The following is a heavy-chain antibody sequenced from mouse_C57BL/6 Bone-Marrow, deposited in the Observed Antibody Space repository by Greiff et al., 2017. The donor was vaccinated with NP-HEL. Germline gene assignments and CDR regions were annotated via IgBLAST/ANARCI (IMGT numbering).Heavy chain of an antibody. CDR1: GFNIKDDY. J-gene: IGHJ2*01. D-gene: IGHD2-4*01. CDR3: TTSMITTTWEYYLDY. Sequence: EVQVVESGAELVRPGASVKLSCTASGFNIKDDYMHWVKQRPEQGLEWIGWIDPENGDTEYASKFQGKATITADTSSNTAYLQLSSLTSEDTAVDYCTTSMITTTWEYYLDYWGQGTTLTVSS. CDR2: IDPENGDT. V-gene: IGHV14-4*01.